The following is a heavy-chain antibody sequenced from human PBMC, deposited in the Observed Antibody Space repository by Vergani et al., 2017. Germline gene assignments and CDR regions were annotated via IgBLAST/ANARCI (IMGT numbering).Heavy chain of an antibody. CDR2: IQFDGSNQ. Sequence: QVQLVESGGGVVQRGGSLRLSCATSGFTLSNYDMQWIRQGPGKGLEFVAFIQFDGSNQYYADSVKGRFTLSRDFYKNTLYLQMNSLRTYEPATYYCAKHFRCWGIDDWGQGTLVTVSS. V-gene: IGHV3-30*02. CDR3: AKHFRCWGIDD. D-gene: IGHD3-16*01. CDR1: GFTLSNYD. J-gene: IGHJ4*02.